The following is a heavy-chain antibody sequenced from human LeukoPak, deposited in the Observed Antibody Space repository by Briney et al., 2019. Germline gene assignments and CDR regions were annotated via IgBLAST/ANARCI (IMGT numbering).Heavy chain of an antibody. V-gene: IGHV3-48*03. CDR2: ISSGGSTI. Sequence: GGSLRLSCAAPGFIFSSCEMNWVRQAPGKGLEWLSYISSGGSTIHYADSVKGRFTISRDDARNSLYLQMNSLRADDTGIYYCATRFLEVDDPWGQVTLVTVSS. D-gene: IGHD3-3*01. CDR3: ATRFLEVDDP. CDR1: GFIFSSCE. J-gene: IGHJ5*02.